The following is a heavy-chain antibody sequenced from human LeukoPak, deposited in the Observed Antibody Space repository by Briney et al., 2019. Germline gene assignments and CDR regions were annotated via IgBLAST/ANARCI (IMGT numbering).Heavy chain of an antibody. D-gene: IGHD3-22*01. J-gene: IGHJ3*02. CDR2: ISGSGGST. Sequence: PGGTLRLSCAASGFTFSSYGMSWVRQAPGKGLEWVSAISGSGGSTYYADSVKGRFTISRDNSKNTLYLQMNSLRAEDTAVYYCAKDLDYYDSADAFDIWGQGTMVTVSS. CDR3: AKDLDYYDSADAFDI. V-gene: IGHV3-23*01. CDR1: GFTFSSYG.